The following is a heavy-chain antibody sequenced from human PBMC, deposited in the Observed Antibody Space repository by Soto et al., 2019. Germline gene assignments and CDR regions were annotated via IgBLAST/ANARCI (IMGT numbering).Heavy chain of an antibody. Sequence: SETLSLTCAVYGGSFSGYYWSWIRQPPGKGLEWIGEINHSGSTNYNPSLKSRVTISVDTSKNQFSLKLSSVTAADTAVYYCARRVIVVVTAENWFDPWGQGTLVTVS. V-gene: IGHV4-34*01. CDR1: GGSFSGYY. D-gene: IGHD2-21*02. CDR3: ARRVIVVVTAENWFDP. CDR2: INHSGST. J-gene: IGHJ5*02.